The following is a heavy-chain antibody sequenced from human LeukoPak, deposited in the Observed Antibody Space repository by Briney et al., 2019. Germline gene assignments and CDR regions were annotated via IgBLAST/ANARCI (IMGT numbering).Heavy chain of an antibody. D-gene: IGHD3-22*01. CDR1: GGSISSGGYY. CDR3: ARDSYYDRTIWFDP. Sequence: SETLSLTCTVSGGSISSGGYYWSWIRQHPGKGLEWIGYIYYSGSTYYNPSLKSRVTISVDTSKNQFSLKLSSVTAADTAVYYCARDSYYDRTIWFDPWGQGTLVTVSS. J-gene: IGHJ5*02. CDR2: IYYSGST. V-gene: IGHV4-31*03.